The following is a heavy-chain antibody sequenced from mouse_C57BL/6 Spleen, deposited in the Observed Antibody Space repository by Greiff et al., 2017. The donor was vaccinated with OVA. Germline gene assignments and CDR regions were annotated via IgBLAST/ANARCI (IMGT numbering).Heavy chain of an antibody. Sequence: VKLVESGPELVKPGASVKISCKASGYAFSSSWMNWVKQRPGKGLEWIGRIYPGDGDTNYNGKFKGKATLTADKSSSTAYMQLSSLTSEDSAVYFCARAPWITTVVAPYYFDYWGQGTTLTVSS. CDR2: IYPGDGDT. V-gene: IGHV1-82*01. D-gene: IGHD1-1*01. J-gene: IGHJ2*01. CDR1: GYAFSSSW. CDR3: ARAPWITTVVAPYYFDY.